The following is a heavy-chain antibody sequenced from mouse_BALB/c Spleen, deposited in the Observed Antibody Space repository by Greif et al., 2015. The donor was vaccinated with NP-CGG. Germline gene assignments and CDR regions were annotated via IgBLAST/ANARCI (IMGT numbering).Heavy chain of an antibody. CDR3: ASFYDGYFYYAMDY. V-gene: IGHV3-6*02. CDR2: ISYDGSN. D-gene: IGHD2-3*01. CDR1: GYSITSGYY. J-gene: IGHJ4*01. Sequence: EVQLVESGPGHVKPSQSLSLTCSVTGYSITSGYYWNWIRQFPGNKLEWMGYISYDGSNNYNPSLKNRISITRDTSKNQFFLKLNSVTTEDTATYYCASFYDGYFYYAMDYWGQGTSVTVSS.